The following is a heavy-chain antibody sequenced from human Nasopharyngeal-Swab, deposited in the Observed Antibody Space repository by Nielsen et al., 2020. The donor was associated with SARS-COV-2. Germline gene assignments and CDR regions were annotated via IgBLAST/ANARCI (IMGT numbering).Heavy chain of an antibody. V-gene: IGHV4-31*02. CDR1: GGSISSDDYY. CDR2: MYSNGIT. Sequence: SCTVSGGSISSDDYYWSWIRQHPVKGLEWIGYMYSNGITNYNPSLKSRIIMSVDTSKNQFSLHLTSVTAADTAVYFCTFYGRFWGQGTLVSVSS. J-gene: IGHJ4*02. D-gene: IGHD2/OR15-2a*01. CDR3: TFYGRF.